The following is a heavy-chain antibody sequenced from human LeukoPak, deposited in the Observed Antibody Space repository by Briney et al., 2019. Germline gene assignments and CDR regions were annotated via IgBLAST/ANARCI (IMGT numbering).Heavy chain of an antibody. D-gene: IGHD6-13*01. CDR2: INPNSGGT. CDR1: GYTFTGYY. V-gene: IGHV1-2*02. J-gene: IGHJ4*02. Sequence: ASVKVSCKASGYTFTGYYMHWVRQAPGQGLEWMGWINPNSGGTNYAQKFQGRVTMTRDTSISTAYMEMNRLRSDDTAVYYCARDGGVAAVFFDYWGQGTLVTVSS. CDR3: ARDGGVAAVFFDY.